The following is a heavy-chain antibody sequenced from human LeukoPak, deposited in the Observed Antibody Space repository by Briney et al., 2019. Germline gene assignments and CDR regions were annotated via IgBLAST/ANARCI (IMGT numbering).Heavy chain of an antibody. Sequence: GGSLRLSCAASGFTFRSYWMSWVRQAPGKGLEWVANINQGGSVKYYVDSAKGRFTISRDDAKNSLYVQMNSLRDEDTAVYYFARVGYSGWNLEYWGQGTLVTVSS. V-gene: IGHV3-7*01. J-gene: IGHJ4*02. D-gene: IGHD5-12*01. CDR3: ARVGYSGWNLEY. CDR2: INQGGSVK. CDR1: GFTFRSYW.